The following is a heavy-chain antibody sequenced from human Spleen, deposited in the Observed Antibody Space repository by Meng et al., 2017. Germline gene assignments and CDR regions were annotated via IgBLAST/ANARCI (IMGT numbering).Heavy chain of an antibody. Sequence: SETLSLTCAVYGGSFSGYYWSWIRQPPGKGLEWIGEINHSGSTNYNPSLKSRVIISVDTSKNQFSLKLSSVTAADTAVYYCALPYDSSGYYYGNAFDIWGQGTMVTVSS. CDR1: GGSFSGYY. J-gene: IGHJ3*02. CDR2: INHSGST. CDR3: ALPYDSSGYYYGNAFDI. V-gene: IGHV4-34*01. D-gene: IGHD3-22*01.